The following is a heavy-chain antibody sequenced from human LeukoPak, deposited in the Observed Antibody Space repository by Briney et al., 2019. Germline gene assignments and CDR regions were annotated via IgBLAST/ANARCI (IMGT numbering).Heavy chain of an antibody. Sequence: PGGSLRLSCVASGLTFSSYAMHWVRQAPGKGLEWVAVISYDGSNKYYADSVKGRFTISRDSSKNTLYLQMNSLRAEDTAVYYCARGGGMVRGVNAFDIWGQGTMVTVSS. V-gene: IGHV3-30*04. D-gene: IGHD3-10*01. J-gene: IGHJ3*02. CDR1: GLTFSSYA. CDR3: ARGGGMVRGVNAFDI. CDR2: ISYDGSNK.